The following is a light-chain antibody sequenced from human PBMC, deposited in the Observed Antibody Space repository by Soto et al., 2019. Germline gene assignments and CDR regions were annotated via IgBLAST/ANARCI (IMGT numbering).Light chain of an antibody. Sequence: EIVLTQSPATLSLSPGERATLSCRASQSVNSYLAWYQQKPGQAPRLLIYAASNRATGIPARFSASGSGTDFTLTISSLEPEDFAVYYCQQCSSWPRTFGQGTKVDI. CDR2: AAS. CDR1: QSVNSY. CDR3: QQCSSWPRT. V-gene: IGKV3-11*01. J-gene: IGKJ2*02.